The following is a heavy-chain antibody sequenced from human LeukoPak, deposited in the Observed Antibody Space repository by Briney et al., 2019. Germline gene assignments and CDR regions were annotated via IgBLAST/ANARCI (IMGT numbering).Heavy chain of an antibody. V-gene: IGHV4-39*01. CDR1: GGSISSSSYY. D-gene: IGHD6-19*01. CDR2: IYYSGST. CDR3: ARLAGIEQFDC. J-gene: IGHJ4*02. Sequence: SETLSLTCTVSGGSISSSSYYWGWIRQPPGKGLEWIGSIYYSGSTYYNPSLKSRVAISVDTSKNQFSLKLSSVTAADTAVYYCARLAGIEQFDCWGQGTLVTVSS.